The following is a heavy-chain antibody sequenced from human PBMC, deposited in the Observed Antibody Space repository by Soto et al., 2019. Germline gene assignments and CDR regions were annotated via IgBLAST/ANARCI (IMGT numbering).Heavy chain of an antibody. CDR2: INVGTGYT. CDR3: ARARAWGANYDAGGFDA. Sequence: VHLVQSGAEVKKPGASVKVSCRASGYTFTSDAMHWVRQAPGQGLEWLGWINVGTGYTTFSQKFQGRVSITGVTYASTACMELSSLRSEDTAMYYCARARAWGANYDAGGFDAWGQGPKVTVSS. D-gene: IGHD2-8*02. CDR1: GYTFTSDA. J-gene: IGHJ3*01. V-gene: IGHV1-3*01.